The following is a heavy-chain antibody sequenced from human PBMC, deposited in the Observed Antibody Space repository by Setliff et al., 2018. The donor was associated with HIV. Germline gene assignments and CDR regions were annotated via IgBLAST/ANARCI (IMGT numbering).Heavy chain of an antibody. V-gene: IGHV3-33*04. D-gene: IGHD3-16*01. CDR2: LWFDGNNR. CDR1: GLNLTRCD. J-gene: IGHJ4*02. Sequence: GGSLRLSCAAHGLNLTRCDMHLVRQAPGRGLDWLAVLWFDGNNRRYAASVKGRFTVSRDSSKNTLYLQLDSLTVADTAVYYCATSPPGGSTDYIWGSDYFDYWGQGALVTVSS. CDR3: ATSPPGGSTDYIWGSDYFDY.